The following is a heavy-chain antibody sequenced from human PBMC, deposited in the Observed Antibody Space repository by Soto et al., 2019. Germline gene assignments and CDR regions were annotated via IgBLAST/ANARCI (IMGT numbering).Heavy chain of an antibody. CDR1: GFTFSSYG. J-gene: IGHJ2*01. Sequence: QVQLVESGGGVVQPGRSLRLSCAASGFTFSSYGMHWVRQAPGKGLEWVAAISNDGSNKYYADSVKGRFTISRDNSKDTLELQIKSLGGEDTGVFFCGKGAEDSGCYYVNWHFDLWGRGTLVTVSS. V-gene: IGHV3-30*18. CDR2: ISNDGSNK. CDR3: GKGAEDSGCYYVNWHFDL. D-gene: IGHD1-26*01.